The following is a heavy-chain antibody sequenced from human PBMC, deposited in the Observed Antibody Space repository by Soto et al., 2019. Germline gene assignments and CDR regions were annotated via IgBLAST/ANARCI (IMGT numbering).Heavy chain of an antibody. D-gene: IGHD3-3*01. CDR3: ARARSTIFGVIHDS. Sequence: QVQLQESGPGLVKPSETLSLTCTVSGGSISSSYWSWIRRPPGKGLEWIGYIYYSGSTIYNPSLKSRVTISVDTSKNQFSLKLSSVTAADTAVYYCARARSTIFGVIHDSWGQGTLVTVSS. V-gene: IGHV4-59*01. CDR2: IYYSGST. J-gene: IGHJ4*02. CDR1: GGSISSSY.